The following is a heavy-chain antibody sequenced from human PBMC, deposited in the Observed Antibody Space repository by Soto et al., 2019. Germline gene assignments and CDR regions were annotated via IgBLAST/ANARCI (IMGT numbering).Heavy chain of an antibody. D-gene: IGHD6-19*01. Sequence: QVQLVQSGAEVKKPGASVKVSCKASGYTFTSYDINWVRQAPGQGLEWMGWMNPSSGNTGYAQKFKGRVTVTWDTYISTAYLELRSLTSEDTAVYYCARDTIAVGGNDLIYCGQGTLVTVSS. CDR1: GYTFTSYD. CDR3: ARDTIAVGGNDLIY. CDR2: MNPSSGNT. J-gene: IGHJ4*02. V-gene: IGHV1-8*01.